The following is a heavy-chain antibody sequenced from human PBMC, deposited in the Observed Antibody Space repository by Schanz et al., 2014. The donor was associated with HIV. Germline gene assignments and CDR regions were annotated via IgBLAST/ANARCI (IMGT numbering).Heavy chain of an antibody. J-gene: IGHJ6*02. CDR2: ISYDGTNT. Sequence: QVQLVESGGGVVQPGRSLRLSCAASGFTFSNYGMHWVRQAPGKGLEWVAFISYDGTNTYYADSVKGRFTISRDNSKNTLYLQMSSLRAGDTAVYYCASTEFPYSSSSDYYYGMDVWGQGTTVTVSS. CDR3: ASTEFPYSSSSDYYYGMDV. V-gene: IGHV3-30*03. D-gene: IGHD6-6*01. CDR1: GFTFSNYG.